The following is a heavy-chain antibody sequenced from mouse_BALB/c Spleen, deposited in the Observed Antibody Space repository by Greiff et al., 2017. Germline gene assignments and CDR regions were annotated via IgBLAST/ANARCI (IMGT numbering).Heavy chain of an antibody. V-gene: IGHV2-2*02. CDR2: IWSGGST. Sequence: VHLVESGPGLVQPSQSLSITCTVSGFSLTSYGVHWVRQSPGKGLEWLGVIWSGGSTDYNAAFISRLSISKDNSKSQVFFKMNSLQANDTAIYYCARNWGYGYYFDYWGQGTTLTVSS. CDR1: GFSLTSYG. CDR3: ARNWGYGYYFDY. J-gene: IGHJ2*01. D-gene: IGHD1-2*01.